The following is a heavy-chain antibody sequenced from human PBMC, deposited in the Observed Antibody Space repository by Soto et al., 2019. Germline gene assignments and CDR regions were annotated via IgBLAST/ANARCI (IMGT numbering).Heavy chain of an antibody. J-gene: IGHJ5*02. CDR2: IVVGSGNT. CDR1: GFTFTSSA. D-gene: IGHD3-22*01. V-gene: IGHV1-58*01. CDR3: GEERESYDSPVDP. Sequence: SVKVSCKASGFTFTSSAVQWVRQARGQRLEWIGWIVVGSGNTNYAQKFQERVTITRDMSTSTAYMELSSLRSEDTAVYYCGEERESYDSPVDPWGQGTLVPVS.